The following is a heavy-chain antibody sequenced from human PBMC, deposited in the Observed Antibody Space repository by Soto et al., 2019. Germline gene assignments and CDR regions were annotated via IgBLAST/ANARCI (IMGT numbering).Heavy chain of an antibody. V-gene: IGHV4-30-4*08. CDR1: GGSISSGDYY. CDR2: IYYSGST. J-gene: IGHJ6*02. Sequence: QVQLQESGPGLVKPSQTLSLTCTVSGGSISSGDYYWSWIRQPPGKGLEWIGYIYYSGSTYYNPSLKRRVTISVDTSKNQFSLKMSSVTAADTAVYYCASGNPTSNGMDVWGQGTTVTVSS. CDR3: ASGNPTSNGMDV.